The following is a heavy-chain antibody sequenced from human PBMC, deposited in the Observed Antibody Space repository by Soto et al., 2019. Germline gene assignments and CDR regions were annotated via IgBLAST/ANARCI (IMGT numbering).Heavy chain of an antibody. CDR2: IYTGGDT. CDR1: DLSVSSSY. J-gene: IGHJ4*02. D-gene: IGHD2-15*01. CDR3: TREHHCSGDC. Sequence: EVQLVESGGGLIQPGGSLRLSCEGSDLSVSSSYMSWLRQAPGKGLEWVSIIYTGGDTHYADSVKGRFTVSRDKSRSALYLQMNSLRVEDTAVYYCTREHHCSGDCWGPGRLVTVSS. V-gene: IGHV3-53*01.